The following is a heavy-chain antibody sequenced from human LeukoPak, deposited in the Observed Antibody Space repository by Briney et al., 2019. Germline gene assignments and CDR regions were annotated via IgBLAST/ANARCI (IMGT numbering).Heavy chain of an antibody. D-gene: IGHD3-10*01. Sequence: GGSLRLSCAASGFTFSSYWMSWVRQAPGKGLEWVANIKQDGSEKYYVDSVKGRFTISRDNAKNSLYLQMNSLRAEDTAVYYCASGLLWFASGAFDIWGQGTMVTVSS. V-gene: IGHV3-7*01. CDR2: IKQDGSEK. CDR3: ASGLLWFASGAFDI. CDR1: GFTFSSYW. J-gene: IGHJ3*02.